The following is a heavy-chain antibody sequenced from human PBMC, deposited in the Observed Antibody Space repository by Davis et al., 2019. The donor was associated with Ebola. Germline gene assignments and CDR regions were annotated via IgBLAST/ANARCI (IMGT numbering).Heavy chain of an antibody. J-gene: IGHJ5*02. CDR3: ARGGIAARPSYNWFDP. V-gene: IGHV1-46*01. CDR1: GYTFTSYY. Sequence: ASVKVSCKASGYTFTSYYMHWVRQAPGQGLEWMGIINPSGGSTSYAQKFQGRVTMTRNTSISTAYMELSSLRSEDTAVYYCARGGIAARPSYNWFDPWGQGTLVTVSS. CDR2: INPSGGST. D-gene: IGHD6-6*01.